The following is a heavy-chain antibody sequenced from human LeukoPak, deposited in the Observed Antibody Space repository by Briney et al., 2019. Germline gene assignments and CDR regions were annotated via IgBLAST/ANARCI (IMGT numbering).Heavy chain of an antibody. V-gene: IGHV5-51*01. Sequence: GESLKISCRGSGYSFTSYWIGWVRQMPGKGLEWMGIIYPGDSDTRYSPSFQGQVTISADKSINTAYLQWSSLKASDTAMYYCARHYYGSGSYYMIDYWGQGTLVTVSS. CDR2: IYPGDSDT. CDR1: GYSFTSYW. D-gene: IGHD3-10*01. CDR3: ARHYYGSGSYYMIDY. J-gene: IGHJ4*02.